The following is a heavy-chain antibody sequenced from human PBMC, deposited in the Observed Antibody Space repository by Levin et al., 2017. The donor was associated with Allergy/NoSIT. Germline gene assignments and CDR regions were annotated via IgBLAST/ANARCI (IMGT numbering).Heavy chain of an antibody. CDR2: INSDGSST. CDR3: ARETNDGWYFDL. D-gene: IGHD1-1*01. Sequence: PGGSLRLSCAASGFTFSSYWMHWVRQAPGKGLVWVSRINSDGSSTSYADSVKGRFTISRDNAKNTLYLQMNSLRAEDTAVYYCARETNDGWYFDLWGRGTLVTVSS. V-gene: IGHV3-74*01. J-gene: IGHJ2*01. CDR1: GFTFSSYW.